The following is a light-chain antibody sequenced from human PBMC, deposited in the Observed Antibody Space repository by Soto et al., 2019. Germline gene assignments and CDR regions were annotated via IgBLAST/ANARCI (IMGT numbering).Light chain of an antibody. J-gene: IGLJ1*01. CDR2: EVT. CDR3: SSYTSSDTYV. V-gene: IGLV2-18*02. CDR1: SSDVGSYNR. Sequence: QSVLTQPPSVSGSPGQSVTISCTGTSSDVGSYNRVSWYQQPPGTAPKLMIYEVTNRPSGVPDRFSGSNSGNTASLTISGLQAEDEADYCSSYTSSDTYVFGTGTKVTVL.